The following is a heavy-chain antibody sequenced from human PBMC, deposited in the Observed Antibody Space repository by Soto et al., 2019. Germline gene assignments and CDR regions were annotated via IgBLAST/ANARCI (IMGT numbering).Heavy chain of an antibody. V-gene: IGHV1-69*12. J-gene: IGHJ3*02. D-gene: IGHD3-22*01. Sequence: QVQLVQSGAELKKHGSSVNVSCKASGGTFSSYAISWVRQAPGQGLEWMGGIIPIFGTANYAQKFQGRVTITADESTSTAYMELSSLRSEDTAVYYCARDRYDSSGYQDADAFDIWGQGTMVTVSS. CDR1: GGTFSSYA. CDR3: ARDRYDSSGYQDADAFDI. CDR2: IIPIFGTA.